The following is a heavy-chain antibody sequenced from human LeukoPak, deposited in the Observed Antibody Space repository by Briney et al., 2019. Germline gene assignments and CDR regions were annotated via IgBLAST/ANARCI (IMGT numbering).Heavy chain of an antibody. J-gene: IGHJ6*02. CDR1: GFTFSSYS. CDR3: ARVGCRGGSCSSRGDYYYGMDV. CDR2: ISSTGNFV. Sequence: GGSLRLSCTASGFTFSSYSMNWVRQAPGKGLEWVSSISSTGNFVHYADSVKGRFTISRDNAKNSLYLQMDSLRGEDTAVYFCARVGCRGGSCSSRGDYYYGMDVWGQGTTVTVSS. D-gene: IGHD2-15*01. V-gene: IGHV3-21*06.